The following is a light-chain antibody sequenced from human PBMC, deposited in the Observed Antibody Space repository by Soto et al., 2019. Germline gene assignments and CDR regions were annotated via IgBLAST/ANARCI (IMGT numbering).Light chain of an antibody. CDR2: DVR. J-gene: IGLJ1*01. CDR3: NSYRTISTYV. V-gene: IGLV2-14*01. CDR1: TSDIGGYNF. Sequence: QSALTQPASVSGSPGQSITISCTGTTSDIGGYNFVSWYQQHPGKAPKLLIYDVRNRPSGVSNRFSGSKSGNTASLTISGLQAEDEADYYCNSYRTISTYVFGSGTTVTVL.